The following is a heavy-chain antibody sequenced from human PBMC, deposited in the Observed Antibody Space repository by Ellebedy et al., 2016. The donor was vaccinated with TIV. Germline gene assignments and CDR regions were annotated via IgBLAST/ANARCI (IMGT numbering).Heavy chain of an antibody. Sequence: ASVKVSXXASGYTFTGYYMHWVRQAPGQGLEWMGWINPNSGNTGYAQKFQGRVTMTRNTSISTAYMELSSLRSEDTAVYYCARPRIAAANWFDPWGQGTLVTVSS. CDR3: ARPRIAAANWFDP. CDR1: GYTFTGYY. V-gene: IGHV1-8*02. D-gene: IGHD6-13*01. J-gene: IGHJ5*02. CDR2: INPNSGNT.